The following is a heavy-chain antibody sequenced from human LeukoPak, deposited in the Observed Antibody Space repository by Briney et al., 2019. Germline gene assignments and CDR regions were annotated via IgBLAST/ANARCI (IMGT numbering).Heavy chain of an antibody. J-gene: IGHJ6*02. Sequence: ASVTVSCKASGYTFASYDINWVRQATGQGLEYLGWMNPNSGHTGYAQKFQGRFTMTWDTSVSTAYVELSSLSSEDTAVYYCARTLVRGLPGMDVWGQGTTVTVSS. V-gene: IGHV1-8*01. CDR1: GYTFASYD. D-gene: IGHD3-10*01. CDR3: ARTLVRGLPGMDV. CDR2: MNPNSGHT.